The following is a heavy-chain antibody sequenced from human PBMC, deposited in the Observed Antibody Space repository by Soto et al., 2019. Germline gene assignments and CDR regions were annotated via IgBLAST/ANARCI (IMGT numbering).Heavy chain of an antibody. CDR3: ARSPLLHGGWLEP. J-gene: IGHJ5*02. V-gene: IGHV4-30-4*01. CDR2: IYYTGST. D-gene: IGHD1-26*01. CDR1: GDSINTGDYY. Sequence: ASETLSLTCTVSGDSINTGDYYWSWLRQPPRKGLEWIGYIYYTGSTSYNPSLKSQFTISIDTSKTQFYLKVNSVTAADTAAYYCARSPLLHGGWLEPWAEGTLVTVSA.